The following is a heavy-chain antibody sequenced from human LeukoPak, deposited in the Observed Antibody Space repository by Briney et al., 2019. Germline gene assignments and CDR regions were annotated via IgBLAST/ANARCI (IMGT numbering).Heavy chain of an antibody. V-gene: IGHV4-31*03. D-gene: IGHD3-10*01. CDR3: ARVQGLSSRPFDC. CDR2: IYYRGGST. CDR1: GGSISSGGYY. Sequence: SETLSLTCTVSGGSISSGGYYWSWIRQHPGKGLEWIGYIYYRGGSTYYNPSLKSRVTISVDTSKNQFSLKLSSVTAADTAVYYCARVQGLSSRPFDCWGQGTLVTVSS. J-gene: IGHJ4*02.